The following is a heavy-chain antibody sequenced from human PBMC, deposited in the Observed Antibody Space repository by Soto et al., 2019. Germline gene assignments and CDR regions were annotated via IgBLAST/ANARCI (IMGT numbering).Heavy chain of an antibody. D-gene: IGHD6-13*01. Sequence: GGSLRLSCAASGFTFSSYSMNWVRQAPGKGLEWVSYIGSSSSTIYYADSVKGRFTISRDNAENSLYLQMNSLRAEDTAVYYCARDIEAAATYYYYYYGMDVWGQGTTVTVSS. CDR3: ARDIEAAATYYYYYYGMDV. CDR1: GFTFSSYS. J-gene: IGHJ6*02. V-gene: IGHV3-48*04. CDR2: IGSSSSTI.